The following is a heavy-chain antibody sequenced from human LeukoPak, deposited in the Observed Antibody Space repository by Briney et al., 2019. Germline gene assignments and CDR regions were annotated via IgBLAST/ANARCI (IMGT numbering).Heavy chain of an antibody. D-gene: IGHD3-22*01. CDR2: MYLSGTT. J-gene: IGHJ4*02. CDR1: GDSINSLDL. V-gene: IGHV4-4*02. Sequence: SETLSLTCTVSGDSINSLDLWSWVRQPPGKGLEWIGEMYLSGTTHSNPSVKSRVTISIDKSKNQFFLNLSSVTAADTAVYYCAGLVGRYSSGLYYYYFDYWGRGTLVTVSS. CDR3: AGLVGRYSSGLYYYYFDY.